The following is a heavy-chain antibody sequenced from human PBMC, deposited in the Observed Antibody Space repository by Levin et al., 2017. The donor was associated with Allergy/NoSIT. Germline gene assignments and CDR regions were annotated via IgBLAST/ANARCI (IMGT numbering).Heavy chain of an antibody. Sequence: GGSLRLSCAASGFTFSSYSMNWVRQAPGKGLEWVSYISSSSSTIYYADSVKGRITISRDNAKNSLYLQMNSLRAEDTAVYYCARTSWGATTGYWGQGTLVTVSS. CDR1: GFTFSSYS. D-gene: IGHD1-26*01. J-gene: IGHJ4*02. V-gene: IGHV3-48*01. CDR2: ISSSSSTI. CDR3: ARTSWGATTGY.